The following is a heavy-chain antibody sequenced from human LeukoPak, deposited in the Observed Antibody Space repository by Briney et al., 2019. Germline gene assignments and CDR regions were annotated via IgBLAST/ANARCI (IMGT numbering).Heavy chain of an antibody. D-gene: IGHD6-6*01. CDR3: ARDSSSSTYLQH. V-gene: IGHV4-30-2*01. CDR2: IYHSGST. CDR1: GGSISSGGYY. Sequence: PSQTLSLTCTVSGGSISSGGYYWSWIRQPPGKGLEWIGYIYHSGSTYYNPSLKSRVTISLDSSKNQFSLKLRSVTAADTAIYYCARDSSSSTYLQHWGQGTLVTVSS. J-gene: IGHJ1*01.